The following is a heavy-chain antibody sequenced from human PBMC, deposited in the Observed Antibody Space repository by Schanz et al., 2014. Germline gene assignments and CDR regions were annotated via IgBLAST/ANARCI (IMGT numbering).Heavy chain of an antibody. J-gene: IGHJ4*02. Sequence: QVQLVESGGGLVKPGGSLRLSCAASGFTFSSYAMHWVRQAPGKGLEWVAVIWSDGSTKYYADSVRGRFTISRDRFQNTLYLRMSSLRAEDTAVYYCARPRFDYGEVDYWGQGTLVTVSS. D-gene: IGHD4-17*01. CDR3: ARPRFDYGEVDY. CDR2: IWSDGSTK. CDR1: GFTFSSYA. V-gene: IGHV3-33*08.